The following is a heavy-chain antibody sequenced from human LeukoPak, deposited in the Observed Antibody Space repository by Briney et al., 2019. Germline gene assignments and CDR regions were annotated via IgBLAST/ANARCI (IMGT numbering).Heavy chain of an antibody. V-gene: IGHV3-30*18. Sequence: PGGSLRLSCAASGFTFSSYGMHWVRQAPGKGLEWVSVISYDGSNKYYADSVKGRFTISRDNSKNTLYLQMNSLRAEDTAVYYCAKDPYDYVWGSSSYWGQGTLVTVSS. J-gene: IGHJ4*02. CDR2: ISYDGSNK. CDR1: GFTFSSYG. CDR3: AKDPYDYVWGSSSY. D-gene: IGHD3-16*01.